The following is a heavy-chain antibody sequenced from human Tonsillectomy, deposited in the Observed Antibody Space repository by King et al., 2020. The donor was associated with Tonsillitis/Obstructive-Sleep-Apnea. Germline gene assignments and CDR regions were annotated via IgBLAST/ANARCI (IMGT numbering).Heavy chain of an antibody. Sequence: QLVQSGAEVKKPGSSVKVSCKASGGTFSSYAISWVRQAPGQGLEWMGGIIPIFGTANYAQKFQGRVTITADESTSPAYMELSSLRSEDTAVYYCARGRDIVVVPAAIALVSRAFDYWGQGTLVTVSS. V-gene: IGHV1-69*12. J-gene: IGHJ4*02. D-gene: IGHD2-2*02. CDR1: GGTFSSYA. CDR2: IIPIFGTA. CDR3: ARGRDIVVVPAAIALVSRAFDY.